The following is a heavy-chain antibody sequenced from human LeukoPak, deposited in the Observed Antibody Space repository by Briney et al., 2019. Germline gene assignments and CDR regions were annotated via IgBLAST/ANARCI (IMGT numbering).Heavy chain of an antibody. CDR1: GFTFSSYW. D-gene: IGHD2-2*03. V-gene: IGHV3-74*01. CDR3: ATLDIVVVPAAPAVVNWFDP. CDR2: INSDGSST. J-gene: IGHJ5*02. Sequence: PGGSLRLSCAASGFTFSSYWMHWVRQAPGKGLVWVSRINSDGSSTSYADSVKGRFTISRDNAKNTLYLQMNSLRAEDTAVYYCATLDIVVVPAAPAVVNWFDPWGQGTLVTVSS.